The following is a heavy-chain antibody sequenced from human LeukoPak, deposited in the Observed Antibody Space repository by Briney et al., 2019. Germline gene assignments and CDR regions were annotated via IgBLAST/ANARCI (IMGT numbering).Heavy chain of an antibody. Sequence: ASVKVSCKASGYTFTSYDIEWVRQATGQAPEWMGWMNPNNGKIGYAQKFQGRVTMTRDTSISTAYMELSSLRSEDTAVYCCARCDYSDHDAFDIWGQGTMVTVSS. D-gene: IGHD4-17*01. CDR3: ARCDYSDHDAFDI. CDR1: GYTFTSYD. CDR2: MNPNNGKI. V-gene: IGHV1-8*01. J-gene: IGHJ3*02.